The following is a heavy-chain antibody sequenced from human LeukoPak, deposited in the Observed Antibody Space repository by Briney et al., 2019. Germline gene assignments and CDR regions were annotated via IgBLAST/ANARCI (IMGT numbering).Heavy chain of an antibody. CDR3: AELGITMIGGV. J-gene: IGHJ6*04. CDR1: GFTFSSYG. CDR2: ISSSGSTI. D-gene: IGHD3-10*02. V-gene: IGHV3-48*04. Sequence: GGSLRLSCAASGFTFSSYGMSWVRQAPGKGLEWVSYISSSGSTIYYADSAKGRFTISRDNAKNSLYLQMNSLRAEDTAVYYCAELGITMIGGVWGKGTTVTISS.